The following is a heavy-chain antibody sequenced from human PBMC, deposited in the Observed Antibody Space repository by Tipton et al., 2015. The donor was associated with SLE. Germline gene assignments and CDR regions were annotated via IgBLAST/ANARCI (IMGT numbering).Heavy chain of an antibody. CDR2: ISYSETT. Sequence: TLSLTCTVSGDSISSGGYYWTWIRQHPGKGLVWIGYISYSETTNYNPSLKSRVTISVDTSKNQFSLKLRSVTAADTAVYYCAGAWQGYCSGGTCYVLDYWGQGTLVTVSS. D-gene: IGHD2-15*01. CDR1: GDSISSGGYY. CDR3: AGAWQGYCSGGTCYVLDY. J-gene: IGHJ4*02. V-gene: IGHV4-61*08.